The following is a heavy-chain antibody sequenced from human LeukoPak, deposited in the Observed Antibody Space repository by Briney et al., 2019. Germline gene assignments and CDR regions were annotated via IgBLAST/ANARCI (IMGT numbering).Heavy chain of an antibody. V-gene: IGHV1-69*13. CDR2: IIPIFGTA. CDR3: ARAEDQGRYFDWLPGFDP. Sequence: ASVKVSCKASGGTFSSYAISWVRQAPGQGLEWMGGIIPIFGTANYAQKFQGRVTITADESTSTAYMELSSLRSDDTALYYCARAEDQGRYFDWLPGFDPWGQGTLVTVSS. D-gene: IGHD3-9*01. J-gene: IGHJ5*02. CDR1: GGTFSSYA.